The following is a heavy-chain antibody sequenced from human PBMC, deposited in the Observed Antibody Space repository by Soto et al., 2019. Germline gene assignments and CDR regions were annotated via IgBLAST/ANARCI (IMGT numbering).Heavy chain of an antibody. D-gene: IGHD2-15*01. V-gene: IGHV4-34*01. Sequence: QVQLQQWGAGLLKPSETLSLTCAVYGGSFSGYYWSWIRQPPGKGLEWIGEINHSGSTNYNPSLKSRVTISVDTSKNQFSLKLSSVTAADTAVYYCARPSYCSGGGCYFSFRYWGQGTLVTVSS. CDR3: ARPSYCSGGGCYFSFRY. CDR1: GGSFSGYY. CDR2: INHSGST. J-gene: IGHJ4*02.